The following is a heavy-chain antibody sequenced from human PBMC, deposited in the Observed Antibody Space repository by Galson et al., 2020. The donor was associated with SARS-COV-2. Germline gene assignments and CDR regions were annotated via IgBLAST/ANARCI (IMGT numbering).Heavy chain of an antibody. V-gene: IGHV3-30*03. Sequence: GGSLRLSCAATGFTFNIQGMHWVRQAPGKGLEWVALISKGLGDQYYGDSVKGRFTISRDDSEKTLSLQMNHLRPEDSGVYFCVRSRRQGLNSGVGYGMDVWGPGTTVTVSS. CDR1: GFTFNIQG. D-gene: IGHD2-15*01. CDR3: VRSRRQGLNSGVGYGMDV. CDR2: ISKGLGDQ. J-gene: IGHJ6*02.